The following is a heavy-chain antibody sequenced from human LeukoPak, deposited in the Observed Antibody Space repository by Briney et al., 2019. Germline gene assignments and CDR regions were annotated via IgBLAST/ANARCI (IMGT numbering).Heavy chain of an antibody. CDR2: INSNSGGT. CDR1: GYTFTSYD. Sequence: ASVKVSCKASGYTFTSYDINWVRQATGQGLEWMGWINSNSGGTNYAQKFQGRVTMTRDTSISTAYMELTRLRSDDTAVYYCARVMNREGTNYWGQGTLVTVSS. D-gene: IGHD1/OR15-1a*01. J-gene: IGHJ4*02. CDR3: ARVMNREGTNY. V-gene: IGHV1-2*02.